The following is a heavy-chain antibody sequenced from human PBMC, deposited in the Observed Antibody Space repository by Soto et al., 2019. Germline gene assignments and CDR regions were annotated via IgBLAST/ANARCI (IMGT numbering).Heavy chain of an antibody. CDR1: GYTFTSYD. V-gene: IGHV1-8*01. Sequence: QVQLVQSGAEVKKPGASVKVSCKASGYTFTSYDINWVRQATGQGLEWMGWMNPNSGNTGYAQKFQGRVTMTRNTSISTAYMELSSLRSESTAVYYCARSRVFYSSSWYAFYIWGQGTMVTVSS. CDR3: ARSRVFYSSSWYAFYI. J-gene: IGHJ3*02. D-gene: IGHD6-13*01. CDR2: MNPNSGNT.